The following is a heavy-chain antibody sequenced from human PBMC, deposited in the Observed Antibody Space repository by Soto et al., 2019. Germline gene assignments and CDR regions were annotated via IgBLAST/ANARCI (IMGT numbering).Heavy chain of an antibody. CDR2: INPNSGGT. Sequence: ASVKVSCKASGYTFTGYYMHWVRQAPGQGLEWMGWINPNSGGTNYAQKFQGRVTMTRDTSISTAYMELSRLRSDDTAVYYCARVVVAATFTFDPWGQGTLVTVSS. J-gene: IGHJ5*02. CDR1: GYTFTGYY. CDR3: ARVVVAATFTFDP. D-gene: IGHD2-15*01. V-gene: IGHV1-2*02.